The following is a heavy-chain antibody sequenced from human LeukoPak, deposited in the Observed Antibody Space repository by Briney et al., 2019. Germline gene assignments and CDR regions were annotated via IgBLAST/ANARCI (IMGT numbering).Heavy chain of an antibody. Sequence: AGGSLRLSCAASGFTFSSYAMHWVRQAPGKGLEWVAVIWFDGSNQYYVDSVRGRFSISRDNSKNTLYLQMNTLRAEDTGVYYCARDRGSGDSFDLWGQGAMVTVSS. CDR2: IWFDGSNQ. D-gene: IGHD6-19*01. CDR3: ARDRGSGDSFDL. CDR1: GFTFSSYA. V-gene: IGHV3-33*08. J-gene: IGHJ3*01.